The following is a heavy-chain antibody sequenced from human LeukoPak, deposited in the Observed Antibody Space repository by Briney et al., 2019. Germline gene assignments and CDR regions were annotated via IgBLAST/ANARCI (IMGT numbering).Heavy chain of an antibody. Sequence: SETLSLTCTASGDSISSTSYFWGWIRQPPGKGLEWIGSIYNSGRSHYNPSLKSRVTISVDTSKNQFSLKLSSVTAADTAMYFCSREQIRGSGSYYYNLFDPWGQGALVTVSS. CDR1: GDSISSTSYF. CDR2: IYNSGRS. J-gene: IGHJ5*02. CDR3: SREQIRGSGSYYYNLFDP. V-gene: IGHV4-39*07. D-gene: IGHD3-10*01.